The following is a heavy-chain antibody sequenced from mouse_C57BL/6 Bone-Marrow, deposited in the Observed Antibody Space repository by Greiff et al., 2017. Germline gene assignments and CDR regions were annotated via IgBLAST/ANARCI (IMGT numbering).Heavy chain of an antibody. D-gene: IGHD2-4*01. CDR2: IHPNSGST. CDR3: ASPGGYDYAYYFDF. CDR1: GYTFTSYW. J-gene: IGHJ2*01. V-gene: IGHV1-64*01. Sequence: QVQLKQPGAELVKPGASVKLSCKASGYTFTSYWMHWVKQRPGQGLEWIGMIHPNSGSTNYNEKFKSKATLTVDKSSSTAYMQLSSLTSEDSAVYYCASPGGYDYAYYFDFGGQGTTLTVSS.